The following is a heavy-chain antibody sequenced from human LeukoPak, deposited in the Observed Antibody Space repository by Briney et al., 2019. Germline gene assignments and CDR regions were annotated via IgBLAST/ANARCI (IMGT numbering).Heavy chain of an antibody. CDR2: IYYSGST. V-gene: IGHV4-61*05. J-gene: IGHJ4*02. D-gene: IGHD3-22*01. Sequence: SETLSLTCTVSGGSISSSSYYWGWIRQPPGKGLEWIGYIYYSGSTNYNPSLKSRVTISVDTSKNQFSLKLSSVTAADTAVYYCARIKYYYDSSGYYYHFDYWGQGTLVTVSS. CDR3: ARIKYYYDSSGYYYHFDY. CDR1: GGSISSSSYY.